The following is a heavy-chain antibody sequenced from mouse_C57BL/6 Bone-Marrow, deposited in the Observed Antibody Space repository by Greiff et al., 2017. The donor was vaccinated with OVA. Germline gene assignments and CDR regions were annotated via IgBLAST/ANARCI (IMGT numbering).Heavy chain of an antibody. CDR1: GYTFTNYW. CDR2: IYPGGGYT. V-gene: IGHV1-63*01. CDR3: ARYYYGLYWYFDV. J-gene: IGHJ1*03. Sequence: QVQLQQSGAELVRPGTSVKMSCKASGYTFTNYWIGWVKQRPGHGLEWIGDIYPGGGYTNYNEKFKGKATLTADKTTSTAYMQFSSLTSEDSAIYCCARYYYGLYWYFDVWGTGTTVTVSS. D-gene: IGHD1-1*01.